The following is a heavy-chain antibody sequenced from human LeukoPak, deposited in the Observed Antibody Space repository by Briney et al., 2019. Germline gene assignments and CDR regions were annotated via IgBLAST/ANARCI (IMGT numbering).Heavy chain of an antibody. CDR3: ARVRGTKGYCSSTSCPGLSFDY. V-gene: IGHV1-2*06. Sequence: ASVKVSCKASGYTFTGYYMHWVRQAPGQGLEWMGRINPNSGGTNYAQKLQGRVTMTTDTSTSTAYMELRSLRSDDTAVYYCARVRGTKGYCSSTSCPGLSFDYWGQGTLVTVSS. J-gene: IGHJ4*02. CDR2: INPNSGGT. D-gene: IGHD2-2*01. CDR1: GYTFTGYY.